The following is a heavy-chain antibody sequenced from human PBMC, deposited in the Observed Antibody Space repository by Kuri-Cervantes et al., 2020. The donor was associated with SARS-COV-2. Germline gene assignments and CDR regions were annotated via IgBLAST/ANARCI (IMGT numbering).Heavy chain of an antibody. CDR3: ASGGQLPYYYYYYYMDV. CDR1: GYTFTGYY. CDR2: INPNSGGT. J-gene: IGHJ6*03. V-gene: IGHV1-2*02. Sequence: ASVKVSCKASGYTFTGYYMHWVRQAPGQGLEWMGWINPNSGGTNYAQKFQGRVTMTRDTSISTAYMELSRLRSEDTAVYYCASGGQLPYYYYYYYMDVWGKGTTVTVSS. D-gene: IGHD1-1*01.